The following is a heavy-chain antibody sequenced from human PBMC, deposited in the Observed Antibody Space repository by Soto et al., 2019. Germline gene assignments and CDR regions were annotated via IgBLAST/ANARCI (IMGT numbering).Heavy chain of an antibody. D-gene: IGHD4-17*01. CDR3: ARGPDHGDYELWYNWFDP. J-gene: IGHJ5*02. CDR1: GYTFTSYD. V-gene: IGHV1-8*01. CDR2: MNPNSGNT. Sequence: ASVKVSCKASGYTFTSYDINWVRQATGQGLEWMGWMNPNSGNTGYAQKFQGRVTMTRNTSISTAYMELSSLRSEDTAVYYCARGPDHGDYELWYNWFDPWGQGTLVTVSS.